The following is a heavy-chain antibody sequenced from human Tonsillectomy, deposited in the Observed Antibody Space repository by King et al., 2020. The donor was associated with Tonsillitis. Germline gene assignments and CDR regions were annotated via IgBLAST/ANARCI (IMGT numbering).Heavy chain of an antibody. D-gene: IGHD1-26*01. V-gene: IGHV6-1*01. CDR2: XXXXXXXXX. CDR1: GDSXSXNSAA. CDR3: ARALGGFGYYFDY. Sequence: VQLQQSGPGLVKPSQTLSLTXAISGDSXSXNSAAWNXXXQSXSXXXXXXXXXXXXXXXXXXXXXXVXSRXSXXXDTXKNQXSXQLKSVTPEDTAVYYCARALGGFGYYFDYWGQGTLVSGSS. J-gene: IGHJ4*02.